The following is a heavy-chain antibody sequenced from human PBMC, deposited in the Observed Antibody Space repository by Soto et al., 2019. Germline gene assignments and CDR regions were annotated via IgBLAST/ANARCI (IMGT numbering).Heavy chain of an antibody. Sequence: ASVKVSCKASGYNFMPYGVNWVRQAPGQGLEWMGWISPWKGNTNYAQSFQGRVTMTTDTSTSTAYMELRSLTSDDTAVYYCARDLDPSGSYYTDYWGPGTLVTSPQ. V-gene: IGHV1-18*04. CDR3: ARDLDPSGSYYTDY. D-gene: IGHD3-10*01. J-gene: IGHJ4*02. CDR1: GYNFMPYG. CDR2: ISPWKGNT.